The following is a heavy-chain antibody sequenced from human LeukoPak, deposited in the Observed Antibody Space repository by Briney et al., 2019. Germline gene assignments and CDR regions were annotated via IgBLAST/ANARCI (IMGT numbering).Heavy chain of an antibody. J-gene: IGHJ4*02. CDR3: ARRVVGATNKYYFDY. D-gene: IGHD1-26*01. CDR1: GGSISSSSYY. CDR2: IYYSGST. V-gene: IGHV4-39*01. Sequence: KTSETLSLTCTVSGGSISSSSYYWGWIRQPPGKGLEWIGSIYYSGSTYYNPSLKSRVTISVDTSKNQFSLKLSSVTAADTAVYYCARRVVGATNKYYFDYWGQGTLVTVSS.